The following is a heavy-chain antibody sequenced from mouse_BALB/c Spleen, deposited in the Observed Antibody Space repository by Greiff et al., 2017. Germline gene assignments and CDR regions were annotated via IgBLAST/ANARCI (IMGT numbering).Heavy chain of an antibody. D-gene: IGHD1-1*02. V-gene: IGHV1-9*01. CDR1: GYTFSSYW. CDR3: ARSGGTGGFAY. J-gene: IGHJ3*01. CDR2: ILPGSGST. Sequence: VQLQQSGAELMKPGASVKISCTATGYTFSSYWIEWVTQRPGHGLEWIGEILPGSGSTNYNEKFKGKATLTADTSSSTAYMQLSSLTSEDSAVYFCARSGGTGGFAYWGQVTLVTVSA.